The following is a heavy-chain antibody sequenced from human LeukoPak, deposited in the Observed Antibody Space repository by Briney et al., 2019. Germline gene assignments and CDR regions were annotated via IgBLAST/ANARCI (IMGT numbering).Heavy chain of an antibody. Sequence: GESLKISCKGSGYSFTSYWIGWVRQMPGKGLGWMGIIYPGDSETRYGPSFQGQVTISADTSISTANLQWSSLKASDTAMYYCARQGCSSTSCYNWFDPWGQGTLVTVSS. CDR3: ARQGCSSTSCYNWFDP. J-gene: IGHJ5*02. V-gene: IGHV5-51*01. CDR1: GYSFTSYW. CDR2: IYPGDSET. D-gene: IGHD2-2*01.